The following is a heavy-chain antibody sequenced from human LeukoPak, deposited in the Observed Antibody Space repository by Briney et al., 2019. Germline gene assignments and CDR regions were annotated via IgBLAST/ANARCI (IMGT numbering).Heavy chain of an antibody. CDR2: ISYDGNNK. V-gene: IGHV3-30-3*01. CDR3: ARDSAYSDILTGYYGYYYYYAMDV. J-gene: IGHJ6*02. CDR1: GFTFSSYA. Sequence: PGGSLRPSCAASGFTFSSYAMHWVRQAPGKGLEWVAVISYDGNNKYYADYVKGRFTISRDNSTNPLYLQMNNLRADHTAVYHCARDSAYSDILTGYYGYYYYYAMDVWGQGTTVTVSS. D-gene: IGHD3-9*01.